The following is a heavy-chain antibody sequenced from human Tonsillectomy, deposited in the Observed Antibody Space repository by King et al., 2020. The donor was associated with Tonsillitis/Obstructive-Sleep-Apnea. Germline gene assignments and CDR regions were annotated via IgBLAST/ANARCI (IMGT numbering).Heavy chain of an antibody. J-gene: IGHJ6*03. V-gene: IGHV2-5*02. CDR2: IYWDADK. Sequence: ITLKESGPTLLKPTQTLTLTCTFSGFSLSSSGVGVVWILKPPGKSLEWLALIYWDADKRYCPFLKRRLTRPKDTSKNQVVLTMTHMDPVDTATYYCAHTVRGARVGMDAWGKGTTVTVSS. CDR1: GFSLSSSGVG. D-gene: IGHD3-16*01. CDR3: AHTVRGARVGMDA.